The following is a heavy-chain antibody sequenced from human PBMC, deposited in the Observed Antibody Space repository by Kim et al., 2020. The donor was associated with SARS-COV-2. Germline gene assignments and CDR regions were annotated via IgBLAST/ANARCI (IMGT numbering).Heavy chain of an antibody. CDR3: ARGGDYGSRTSFDS. D-gene: IGHD3-10*01. CDR1: GFTVISNS. CDR2: VHSDGRT. J-gene: IGHJ4*02. V-gene: IGHV3-53*01. Sequence: GGSLRLSCAASGFTVISNSMTWVRQAPGKGLEWVSVVHSDGRTYYADAVKGRFTISRDNSKNTVHLQMNSLRAEDTAVYFCARGGDYGSRTSFDSWGQGTLVTVS.